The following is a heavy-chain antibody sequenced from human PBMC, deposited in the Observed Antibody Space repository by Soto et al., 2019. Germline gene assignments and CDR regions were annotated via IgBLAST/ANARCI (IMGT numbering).Heavy chain of an antibody. J-gene: IGHJ6*02. CDR3: AKHILAVAGYLLGMDV. Sequence: QVQLVESGGGVVQPGRSLRLSCAASGFTFSSYGMHWVRQAPGKGLEWVAVISHDGSNKYFADSVKGRFTISRDNSMNTLYLKMHSRRTEDKAVYYCAKHILAVAGYLLGMDVWGQGTTVTVSS. CDR2: ISHDGSNK. CDR1: GFTFSSYG. V-gene: IGHV3-30*18. D-gene: IGHD6-19*01.